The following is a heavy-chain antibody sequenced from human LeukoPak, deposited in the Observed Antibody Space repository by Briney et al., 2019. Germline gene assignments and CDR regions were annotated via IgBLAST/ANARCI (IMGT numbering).Heavy chain of an antibody. V-gene: IGHV1-69*13. J-gene: IGHJ5*02. Sequence: SVKVSCKATGGTFSSYAISWVRQATGQGLEWMGGIIPIFGTANKAHKFQGRVTHTADESTSTDYMAPSRLRSEDTAVYYCARHEGYCSSTSCYTIGPSWFDPWGQGTLVTVSS. D-gene: IGHD2-2*02. CDR2: IIPIFGTA. CDR3: ARHEGYCSSTSCYTIGPSWFDP. CDR1: GGTFSSYA.